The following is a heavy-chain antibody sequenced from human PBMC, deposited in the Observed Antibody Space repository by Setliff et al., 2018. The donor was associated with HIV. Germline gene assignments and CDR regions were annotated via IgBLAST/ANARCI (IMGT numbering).Heavy chain of an antibody. J-gene: IGHJ6*02. V-gene: IGHV3-13*01. CDR3: AREIQTVYTGGHYLYGLDV. CDR1: GFIFSNHD. Sequence: PGGSLRLSCEASGFIFSNHDFHWVRQAAGKGLAWVSAIGTGGDTYYVDSVKGRFTISRENARNSLYLQMNSLRAGDTAVYYCAREIQTVYTGGHYLYGLDVWGQGTAVTVSS. CDR2: IGTGGDT. D-gene: IGHD3-16*01.